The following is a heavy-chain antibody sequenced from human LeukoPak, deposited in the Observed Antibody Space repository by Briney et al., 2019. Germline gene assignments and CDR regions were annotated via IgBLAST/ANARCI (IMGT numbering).Heavy chain of an antibody. J-gene: IGHJ4*02. CDR3: AGGRQLVPFDY. D-gene: IGHD6-13*01. V-gene: IGHV1-18*01. CDR2: ISAYNGNT. CDR1: GYTFTSYG. Sequence: AVKVSCKSSGYTFTSYGISWVRQAPAQGLEWMGWISAYNGNTNYAQKLQGRVTMTTDTSTSTAYMELRSVRSDDTAVYYCAGGRQLVPFDYWGQGTLVTVSS.